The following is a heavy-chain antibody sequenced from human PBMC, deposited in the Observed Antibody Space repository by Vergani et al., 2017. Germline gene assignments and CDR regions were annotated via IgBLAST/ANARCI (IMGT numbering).Heavy chain of an antibody. V-gene: IGHV1-8*01. CDR1: GYTFTSYD. D-gene: IGHD7-27*01. CDR2: MNPNSGNT. J-gene: IGHJ1*01. Sequence: QVQLVQSGAEVKKPGASVKVSCKASGYTFTSYDINWVRQATGQGLEWMGWMNPNSGNTGYAQKFQGRVTMTRNNSTSTAYMELSSLRSEDTAVYYCARGAGDAIADIEYFQHWGQGTLVTVSS. CDR3: ARGAGDAIADIEYFQH.